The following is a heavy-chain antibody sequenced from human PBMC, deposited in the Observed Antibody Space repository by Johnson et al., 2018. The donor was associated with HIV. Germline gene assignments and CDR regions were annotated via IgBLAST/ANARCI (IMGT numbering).Heavy chain of an antibody. CDR1: GFSFTTI. CDR2: INQDGSET. Sequence: VQLVESGGGLVQPGGSLRLSCVVSGFSFTTIMTWLRQAPGKGLEWVANINQDGSETSYVDSVKGRFTISRDNAKNSLYLQMNSLRVEDTATYYCARDLDTGGTTGAFDMWGQGTMVAVAS. J-gene: IGHJ3*02. V-gene: IGHV3-7*01. CDR3: ARDLDTGGTTGAFDM. D-gene: IGHD1-7*01.